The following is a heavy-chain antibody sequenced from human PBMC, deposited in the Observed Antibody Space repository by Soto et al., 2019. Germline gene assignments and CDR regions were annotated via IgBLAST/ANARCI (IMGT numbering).Heavy chain of an antibody. V-gene: IGHV1-18*01. Sequence: QVQLVQSGAEVKKPGASVKVSCKASGYTFTRYGINWVRQAPGRGLEWMGWISAFNGNTNYAQKLQGRVTMTTATSTSTAYMELRSLRSDDTAVYYCARGRDYYDSRAIGYWGQGTLVTVSS. J-gene: IGHJ4*02. D-gene: IGHD3-22*01. CDR3: ARGRDYYDSRAIGY. CDR2: ISAFNGNT. CDR1: GYTFTRYG.